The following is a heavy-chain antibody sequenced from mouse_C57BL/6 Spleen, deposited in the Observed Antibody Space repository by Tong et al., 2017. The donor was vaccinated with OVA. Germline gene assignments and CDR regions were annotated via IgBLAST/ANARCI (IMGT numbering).Heavy chain of an antibody. CDR3: ARHEDPHYGYDRGAMDY. CDR1: GYTFTEYT. V-gene: IGHV1-62-2*01. J-gene: IGHJ4*01. Sequence: VQLQESGAELVKPGASVKLSCKASGYTFTEYTIHWVKQRSGQGLEWIGWFYPGSGSIKYNEKFKDKATLTADKSSSTVYMELSRLTSEDSAVYFCARHEDPHYGYDRGAMDYWGQGTSVTVSS. CDR2: FYPGSGSI. D-gene: IGHD2-2*01.